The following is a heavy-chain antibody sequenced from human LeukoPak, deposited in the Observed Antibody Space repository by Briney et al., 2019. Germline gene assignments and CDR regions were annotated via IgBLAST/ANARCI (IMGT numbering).Heavy chain of an antibody. J-gene: IGHJ4*02. CDR1: GFSLRTTGVA. Sequence: SGPTLVEPTQTLTLTCTFSGFSLRTTGVAVGWIRQPPGKALEWLAVTYWNNDKSYSRSLKSRLTITKDTSKNQVVLIMTNMDPVDTAKYYCAHKGRGSGSYTMWGQGTLVTVSS. CDR2: TYWNNDK. CDR3: AHKGRGSGSYTM. V-gene: IGHV2-5*01. D-gene: IGHD3-10*01.